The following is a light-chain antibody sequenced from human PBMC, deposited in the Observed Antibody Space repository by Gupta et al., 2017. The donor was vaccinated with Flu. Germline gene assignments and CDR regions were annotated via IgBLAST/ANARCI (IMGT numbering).Light chain of an antibody. CDR3: DSRDSTDNNQEV. J-gene: IGLJ2*01. V-gene: IGLV3-19*01. CDR1: SVRIYY. Sequence: TVRISCGEDSVRIYYEGWYQQKPGQAPGLIICGKNIRHRGYAVHISGSGSGNTATVTITGARAEDEDEYYCDSRDSTDNNQEVFGGGTKLTVL. CDR2: GKN.